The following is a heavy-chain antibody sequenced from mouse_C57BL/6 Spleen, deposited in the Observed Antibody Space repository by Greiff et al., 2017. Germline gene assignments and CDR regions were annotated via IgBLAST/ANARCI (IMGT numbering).Heavy chain of an antibody. J-gene: IGHJ1*03. CDR1: GYAFSSYW. CDR2: IYPGDGDT. Sequence: QVQLQQSGAELVKPGASVKISCKASGYAFSSYWMNWVKQRPGKGLEWIGQIYPGDGDTNYNGKFKGKATLTADKSSSTAYMQLSSLTSEDSAVYFCARGRLSDGYYGWYFDVWGTGTTVTVSS. V-gene: IGHV1-80*01. CDR3: ARGRLSDGYYGWYFDV. D-gene: IGHD2-3*01.